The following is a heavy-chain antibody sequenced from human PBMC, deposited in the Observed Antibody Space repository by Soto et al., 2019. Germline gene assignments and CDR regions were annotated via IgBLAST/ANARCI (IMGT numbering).Heavy chain of an antibody. J-gene: IGHJ3*02. CDR2: IWFDGSDK. V-gene: IGHV3-33*01. CDR1: GFTFSSYG. D-gene: IGHD2-2*01. CDR3: ARLYCISTSCYSVGAFDI. Sequence: AGGSLRLSCAASGFTFSSYGMHWVRQAPGKGLEWVALIWFDGSDKYYADSVKGRFTISRDNSKSTLYLQMNSLRAEDTAVYYCARLYCISTSCYSVGAFDIRGQGTMVTVSS.